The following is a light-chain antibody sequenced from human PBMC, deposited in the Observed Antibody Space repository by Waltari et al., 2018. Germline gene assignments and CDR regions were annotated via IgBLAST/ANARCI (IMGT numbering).Light chain of an antibody. V-gene: IGKV3-15*01. CDR2: GAS. CDR3: QQYNNWPLT. Sequence: ETVMTQSPPTLSVSPGERATLPCRASQSVSSDLAWYQQKPGQAPRLLIYGASTRATGIPGRFSCSGSGTEFTLTISSLQSEDFAVYYCQQYNNWPLTFGGGTKVEI. CDR1: QSVSSD. J-gene: IGKJ4*01.